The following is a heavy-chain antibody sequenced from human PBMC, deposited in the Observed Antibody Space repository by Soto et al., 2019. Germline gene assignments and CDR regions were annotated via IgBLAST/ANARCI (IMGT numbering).Heavy chain of an antibody. CDR2: IYSGGST. J-gene: IGHJ4*02. D-gene: IGHD3-9*01. V-gene: IGHV3-66*01. Sequence: GGSLRLSCAASGFTVSSNYMSWVRQAPGKGLEWVSVIYSGGSTYYADSVKGRFTISRDNSKNTLYLQMNSLRAEDTAVYYCARDGYYDILTGHYRDYWGQGTLVTVSS. CDR3: ARDGYYDILTGHYRDY. CDR1: GFTVSSNY.